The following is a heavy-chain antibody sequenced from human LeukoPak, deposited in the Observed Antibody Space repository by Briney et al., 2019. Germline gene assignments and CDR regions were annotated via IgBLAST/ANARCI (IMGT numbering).Heavy chain of an antibody. V-gene: IGHV4-59*08. CDR3: ARLYGSGPRGAFDI. Sequence: PSETLSLTCTVSGGSLGREFWTWIRQPRGKGLEWIGYIYDIGTTNYNPSLKSRVTIFVDTSRNQFSLNLTSVTAADTAVYYCARLYGSGPRGAFDIWGQGTLVTVSS. J-gene: IGHJ3*02. CDR2: IYDIGTT. D-gene: IGHD3-10*01. CDR1: GGSLGREF.